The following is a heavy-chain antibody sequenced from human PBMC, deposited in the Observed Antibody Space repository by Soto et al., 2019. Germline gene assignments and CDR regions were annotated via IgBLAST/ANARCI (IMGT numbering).Heavy chain of an antibody. J-gene: IGHJ5*02. CDR2: IYYSGST. Sequence: QLQLQESGPGLVKPSETLSLTCTVSGGSISSSSYYWGWIRQPPGKGLEWIGSIYYSGSTYYTPSLKSRVTKSVDTSKNQFSLKLSSVTAADAAVYYCARHILVVVVAGLSWFDPWGQGTLVTVSS. D-gene: IGHD2-15*01. V-gene: IGHV4-39*01. CDR3: ARHILVVVVAGLSWFDP. CDR1: GGSISSSSYY.